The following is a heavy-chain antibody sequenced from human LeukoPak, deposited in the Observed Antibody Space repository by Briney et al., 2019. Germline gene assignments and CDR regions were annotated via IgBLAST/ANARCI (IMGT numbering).Heavy chain of an antibody. CDR2: MYYSGNT. Sequence: PSETLSLTFTVPGGSISDTNYYWGWVRQPPGKGLEFVATMYYSGNTYYNPSRKSRVAISVDTSKNSLYLNLTSVTAADTAVYYCAKGGVDYNGSGYPYYVDKCDRGPVTTVT. CDR3: AKGGVDYNGSGYPYYVDKCD. CDR1: GGSISDTNYY. V-gene: IGHV4-39*02. D-gene: IGHD3-22*01. J-gene: IGHJ6*02.